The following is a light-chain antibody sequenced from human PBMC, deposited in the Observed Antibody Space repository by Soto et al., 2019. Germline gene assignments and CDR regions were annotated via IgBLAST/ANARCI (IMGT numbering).Light chain of an antibody. CDR1: SSDVGGYNY. CDR3: SSYTNSKTEV. V-gene: IGLV2-14*01. Sequence: QSALTQPASVSGSPGQSITISCTGTSSDVGGYNYVSWYQQHPGKAPKLIICEVSDRPSGVSNRFPGSKSGSTASLTISGLQAEDEADYFCSSYTNSKTEVFGTGTKLTVL. CDR2: EVS. J-gene: IGLJ1*01.